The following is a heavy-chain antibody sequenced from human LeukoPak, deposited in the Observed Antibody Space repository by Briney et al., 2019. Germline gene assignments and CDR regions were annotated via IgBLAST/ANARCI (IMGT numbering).Heavy chain of an antibody. CDR3: AAVSGSFTLLDC. CDR2: IDPDDGET. D-gene: IGHD1-26*01. Sequence: ASVKVSCKVSGYTLTELSIHWVRHAPGKGREWMGGIDPDDGETIYSPKFEGRVTITGDTSTDRAHVVLSGLRSEDAAVYLCAAVSGSFTLLDCWGQGTPVALSS. V-gene: IGHV1-24*01. CDR1: GYTLTELS. J-gene: IGHJ4*02.